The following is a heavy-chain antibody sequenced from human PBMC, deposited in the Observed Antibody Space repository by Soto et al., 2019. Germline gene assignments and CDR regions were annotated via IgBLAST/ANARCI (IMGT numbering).Heavy chain of an antibody. Sequence: EVQLLESGGGLVQPGGCLRLSCAASGFTFSSYAMSWVRQAPGKGLEWVSAVRDSGGKTYYADSVKGRFTISRDNSKSTLYLQLSSLRVEDTAIYYCVREPPGVAVGGRSTYFDFWGQGALVTVSS. D-gene: IGHD6-19*01. CDR3: VREPPGVAVGGRSTYFDF. J-gene: IGHJ4*02. CDR2: VRDSGGKT. V-gene: IGHV3-23*01. CDR1: GFTFSSYA.